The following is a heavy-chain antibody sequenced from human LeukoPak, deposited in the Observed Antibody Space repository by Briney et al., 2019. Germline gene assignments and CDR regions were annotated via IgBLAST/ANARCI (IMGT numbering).Heavy chain of an antibody. CDR2: ISYDGSNK. J-gene: IGHJ4*02. Sequence: GGSLRLSWAASGFTFSSYGMHWVRQAPGKGLEWVAVISYDGSNKYYADSVKGRFTISRDNAKNSLYLQMNSLRAEDTAVYYCARDHPYLSERPYYDFWSGYYTRGDYFDYWGQGTLVTVSS. D-gene: IGHD3-3*01. CDR3: ARDHPYLSERPYYDFWSGYYTRGDYFDY. V-gene: IGHV3-30*03. CDR1: GFTFSSYG.